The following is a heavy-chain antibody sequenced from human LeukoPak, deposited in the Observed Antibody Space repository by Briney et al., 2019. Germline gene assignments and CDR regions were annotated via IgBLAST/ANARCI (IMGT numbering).Heavy chain of an antibody. CDR3: TTIKRGNIFGYFDF. D-gene: IGHD5-18*01. CDR2: VFDSGRT. V-gene: IGHV4-59*11. CDR1: GGSMTTHH. Sequence: SETLSLTCTVSGGSMTTHHWNWIRQTPGKGLEWIGYVFDSGRTKENPSLRSRVTLSADTSKNQLSLRLSSVTAADTAVYYCTTIKRGNIFGYFDFWGQGILVTVSS. J-gene: IGHJ4*02.